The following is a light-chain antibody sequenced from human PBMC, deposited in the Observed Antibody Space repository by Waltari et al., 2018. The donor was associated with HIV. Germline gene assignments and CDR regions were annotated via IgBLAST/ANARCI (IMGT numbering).Light chain of an antibody. CDR2: RNE. CDR1: RSNVGKHY. J-gene: IGLJ6*01. CDR3: ASWDDALSSWL. V-gene: IGLV1-47*01. Sequence: QSGLSQPPSTSRPPGQRVVISCSGDRSNVGKHYVSWFQQLPGAAPRLLIYRNERRPSGVPDRFAAAKSGTSAALVISGLRSDVEADYFCASWDDALSSWLFGGGTKLTVL.